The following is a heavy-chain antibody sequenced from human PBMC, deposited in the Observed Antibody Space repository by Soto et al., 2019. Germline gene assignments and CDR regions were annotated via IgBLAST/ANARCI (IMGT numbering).Heavy chain of an antibody. Sequence: AVGSLRLSCAASGFSFSSYAMSWVRQAPGKGLEWVSGVGGSGTSTYCADSVKGRFTVSRDNSKSTLYLEMNSLRADDTAVYYCAHHQRTAARQLGYFDYWGQGALVTVSS. V-gene: IGHV3-23*01. J-gene: IGHJ4*02. CDR1: GFSFSSYA. CDR3: AHHQRTAARQLGYFDY. D-gene: IGHD6-6*01. CDR2: VGGSGTST.